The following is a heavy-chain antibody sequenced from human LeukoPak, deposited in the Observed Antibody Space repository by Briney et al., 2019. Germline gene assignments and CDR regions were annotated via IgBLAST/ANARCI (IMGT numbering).Heavy chain of an antibody. V-gene: IGHV3-43*02. J-gene: IGHJ4*02. CDR3: AKDIRRGYSYGFFDY. D-gene: IGHD5-18*01. CDR1: GFTFDDYA. CDR2: ISGDGDST. Sequence: PGGSLRLSCAASGFTFDDYAMHWVRPAPGKGLEWVSLISGDGDSTYYADSVKGRFTISRDNSRNSLYLQMNSLRTEDTALYYCAKDIRRGYSYGFFDYWGQGTLVTVSS.